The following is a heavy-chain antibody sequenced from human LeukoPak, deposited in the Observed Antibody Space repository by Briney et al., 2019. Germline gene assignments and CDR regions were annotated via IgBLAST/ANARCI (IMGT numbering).Heavy chain of an antibody. J-gene: IGHJ1*01. CDR3: ATGGDHPY. V-gene: IGHV3-33*01. D-gene: IGHD2-21*02. CDR1: GFTFSRYG. CDR2: IWYDGSNK. Sequence: PGRSLRLSCAASGFTFSRYGMHWVRQAPGKGLEWVAVIWYDGSNKYYADSVKGRLTISRDNSKNTLYLQMNSLRAEDTAVYYCATGGDHPYWGPGTLVTVSS.